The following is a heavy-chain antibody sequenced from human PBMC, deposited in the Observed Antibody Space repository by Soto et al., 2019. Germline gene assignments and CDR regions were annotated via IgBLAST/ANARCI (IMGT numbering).Heavy chain of an antibody. CDR3: AKRVLYSSSWVALDI. J-gene: IGHJ3*02. CDR1: GFTFSSYG. D-gene: IGHD6-13*01. CDR2: ISDDGGNK. V-gene: IGHV3-23*01. Sequence: EVQLLESGGGLVQPGGSLRLSCAASGFTFSSYGMNWVRQAPGKGLEWVSAISDDGGNKYYADSVKGRFTISRDNPKKTLSLHMNSLRAEDTAVYYCAKRVLYSSSWVALDIWGQGTTVTVAS.